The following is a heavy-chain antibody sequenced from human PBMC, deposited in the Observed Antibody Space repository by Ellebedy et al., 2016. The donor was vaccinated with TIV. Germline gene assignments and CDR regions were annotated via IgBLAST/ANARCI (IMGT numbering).Heavy chain of an antibody. V-gene: IGHV3-23*01. CDR3: AKGRGGGYDSNAPKYYFDY. J-gene: IGHJ4*02. CDR1: GFTFNGNA. D-gene: IGHD5-12*01. Sequence: PGGSLRLSCAASGFTFNGNAMSWVRQDPGKGLEWVSTISNTGSRTYYAVSVEGRFIISRDNSKRTLYLQMKSLRAEDTDVYYCAKGRGGGYDSNAPKYYFDYWGLGTLVTVSS. CDR2: ISNTGSRT.